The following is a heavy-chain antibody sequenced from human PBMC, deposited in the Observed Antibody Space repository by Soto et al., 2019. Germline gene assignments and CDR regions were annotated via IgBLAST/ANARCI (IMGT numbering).Heavy chain of an antibody. D-gene: IGHD2-2*01. CDR1: GGSFSGYY. V-gene: IGHV4-34*01. J-gene: IGHJ5*02. CDR3: ARDQPIVVVPAALGHWFDP. Sequence: QVQLQQWGAGLLKPSETLSLTCAVYGGSFSGYYWSWIRQPPGKGLEWIGEINHSGSTNYNPSLKSRVTISGDTSKNQFSLKLSSVTAADTAVYYCARDQPIVVVPAALGHWFDPWGQGTLVTVSS. CDR2: INHSGST.